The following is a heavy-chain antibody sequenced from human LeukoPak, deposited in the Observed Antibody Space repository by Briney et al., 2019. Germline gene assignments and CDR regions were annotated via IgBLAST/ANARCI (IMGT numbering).Heavy chain of an antibody. V-gene: IGHV1-2*02. D-gene: IGHD2-2*01. CDR3: ARANFLYCSSSTCLFDY. CDR2: INPNDGDT. Sequence: ASVKVSCTASGYTFTDYYMHWVRQAPGQGFEWMGWINPNDGDTNYAQKFQGRVTMTRDTSISTAHMEVSRLRSDDTAVYYCARANFLYCSSSTCLFDYWGQGTLVTVSS. CDR1: GYTFTDYY. J-gene: IGHJ4*02.